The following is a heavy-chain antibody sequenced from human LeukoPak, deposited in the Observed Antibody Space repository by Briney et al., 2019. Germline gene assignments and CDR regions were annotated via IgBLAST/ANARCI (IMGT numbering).Heavy chain of an antibody. CDR1: GFTFSSYW. V-gene: IGHV3-7*01. D-gene: IGHD1-26*01. CDR2: IKQDGSEK. J-gene: IGHJ4*02. Sequence: GGSLRLSCAASGFTFSSYWMSWVRQAPGKGLEWVANIKQDGSEKYYVDSVKGRFTISRDNAKNSLYLQMNSLRAEDTAVYCCARVRFEKWEPPPPYFDYWGQGTLVTVSS. CDR3: ARVRFEKWEPPPPYFDY.